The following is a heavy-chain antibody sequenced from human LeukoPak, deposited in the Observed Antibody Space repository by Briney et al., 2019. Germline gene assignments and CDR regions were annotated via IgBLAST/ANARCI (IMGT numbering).Heavy chain of an antibody. CDR1: GGSVSSGSYY. D-gene: IGHD3-10*01. CDR3: ARGDYYGSGVDY. J-gene: IGHJ4*02. Sequence: SETLSLTCTVSGGSVSSGSYYWNWIRRPPGKGLEWIGYIYYSGSTNYNPSLKSRVTISVDTSKNQFSLKLSSVTAADTAVYYCARGDYYGSGVDYWGQGTLVTVSS. CDR2: IYYSGST. V-gene: IGHV4-61*01.